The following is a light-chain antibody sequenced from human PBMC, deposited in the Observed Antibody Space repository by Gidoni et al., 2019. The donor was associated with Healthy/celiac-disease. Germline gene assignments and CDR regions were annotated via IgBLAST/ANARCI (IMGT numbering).Light chain of an antibody. V-gene: IGLV3-25*03. CDR2: KDS. Sequence: SYELTQPPSVSVSPGQTARITCSGDALPKQYAYWYQQKPGQAPVLVIYKDSERPSGIPERFSGSSSGTTVTLTISGVQAEDEADYYCQSADSGGTSEVFGGGTKLTVL. CDR3: QSADSGGTSEV. J-gene: IGLJ2*01. CDR1: ALPKQY.